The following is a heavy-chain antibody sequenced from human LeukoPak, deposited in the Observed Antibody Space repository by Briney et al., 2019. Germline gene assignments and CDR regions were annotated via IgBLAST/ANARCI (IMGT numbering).Heavy chain of an antibody. Sequence: GGSLRLSCAASGFTFSSYWMSWVRQAPGKGLEWEANIKQDGSGKYYVDSVKGRFTISRDNAKNSLYLQMNSLRAEDTAVYYCARDRRLALLPAAMGWFDPWGQGTLVTVSS. CDR1: GFTFSSYW. CDR3: ARDRRLALLPAAMGWFDP. CDR2: IKQDGSGK. D-gene: IGHD2-2*01. J-gene: IGHJ5*02. V-gene: IGHV3-7*01.